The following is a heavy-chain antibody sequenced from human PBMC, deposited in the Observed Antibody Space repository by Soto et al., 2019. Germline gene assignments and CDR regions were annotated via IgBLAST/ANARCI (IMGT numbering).Heavy chain of an antibody. D-gene: IGHD2-15*01. Sequence: EVQLVESGGGLVQPGGSLRLSCAASGFTFSSYEMNWVRQAPGKGLEWVSYISSSGSTIYYADSVKGRFTISRDNAKNSLYLQMNSLRAEDTAVYYCARDKGDCSGGSCPFDYWGQGALVTVSS. CDR2: ISSSGSTI. V-gene: IGHV3-48*03. J-gene: IGHJ4*02. CDR1: GFTFSSYE. CDR3: ARDKGDCSGGSCPFDY.